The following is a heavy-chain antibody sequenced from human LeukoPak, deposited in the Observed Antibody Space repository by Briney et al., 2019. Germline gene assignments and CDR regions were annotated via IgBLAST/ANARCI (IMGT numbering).Heavy chain of an antibody. Sequence: SETLSLTCTVSGRSVSGSGYYWAWIRQPPGKGLEWLGNIHYSGTTYYNPSLKSPVTMSVDTSKNQFSLKLSSVTAAGTALYYCAGPNFYSLDVWGKGTTVTVSS. CDR1: GRSVSGSGYY. CDR2: IHYSGTT. D-gene: IGHD2-21*02. V-gene: IGHV4-39*01. J-gene: IGHJ6*04. CDR3: AGPNFYSLDV.